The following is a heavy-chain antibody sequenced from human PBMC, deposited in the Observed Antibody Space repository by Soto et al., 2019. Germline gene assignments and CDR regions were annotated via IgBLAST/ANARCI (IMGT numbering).Heavy chain of an antibody. CDR3: GRGGFTQWVLDH. D-gene: IGHD6-19*01. Sequence: EVQLVESGGGLVQPGGSLRLSCAASGFTFNNYWIHWVRQVPGKGLVWVSRINDDGSTTNYADSVKGRFTISRDNAKNTVCLRMNSLRAEDAAVYYCGRGGFTQWVLDHWGQGTLVTVSS. J-gene: IGHJ4*02. CDR2: INDDGSTT. V-gene: IGHV3-74*01. CDR1: GFTFNNYW.